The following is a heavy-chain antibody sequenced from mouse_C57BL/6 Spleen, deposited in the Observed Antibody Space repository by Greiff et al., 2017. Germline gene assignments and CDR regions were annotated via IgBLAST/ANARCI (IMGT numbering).Heavy chain of an antibody. V-gene: IGHV1-39*01. CDR3: ARYNDYYFDY. D-gene: IGHD2-4*01. J-gene: IGHJ2*01. CDR1: GYSFTDYN. CDR2: INPNYGTT. Sequence: EVQLQQSGPELVKPGASVKLSCKASGYSFTDYNMNWVNQSNGKSLEWIGVINPNYGTTSYNQKFTGKATLTVDQSSSTAYMQLNSVTYEYSAVDHCARYNDYYFDYWGQGTTLTVSS.